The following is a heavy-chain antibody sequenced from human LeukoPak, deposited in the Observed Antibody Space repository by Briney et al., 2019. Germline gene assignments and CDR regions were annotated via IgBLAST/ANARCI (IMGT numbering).Heavy chain of an antibody. Sequence: GGSLRLSCAASGFTFSGYWMSWVRQAPGKGLEWVAIIKQDGSEKYCVDSVKGRFTISRDNAKNSLSLEMNSLRAEDTAVYYCARHSSRVFDYWGQGTLVTVSS. CDR2: IKQDGSEK. V-gene: IGHV3-7*01. D-gene: IGHD6-13*01. CDR3: ARHSSRVFDY. CDR1: GFTFSGYW. J-gene: IGHJ4*02.